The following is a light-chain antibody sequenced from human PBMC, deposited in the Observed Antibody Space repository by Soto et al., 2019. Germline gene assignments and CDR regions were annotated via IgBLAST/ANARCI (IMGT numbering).Light chain of an antibody. CDR3: QSYDSSLSFWV. CDR1: SNDIGAGYD. Sequence: QCVLTQPPSVSGAPGQRVTISCTGSSNDIGAGYDVHWYQQLPGTAPKLLIYGNSNRPSGVPDRFSGSKSGTSASLAITGLQAEDEADYYCQSYDSSLSFWVFGGGTKLTAL. V-gene: IGLV1-40*01. J-gene: IGLJ3*02. CDR2: GNS.